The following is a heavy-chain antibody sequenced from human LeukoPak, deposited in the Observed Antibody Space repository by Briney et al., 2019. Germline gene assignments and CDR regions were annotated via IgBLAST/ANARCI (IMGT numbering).Heavy chain of an antibody. J-gene: IGHJ4*02. CDR3: ARERQGSSWYSHYFDY. Sequence: GGSLRLSCAASGFTFSSYAMSWVRQAPGKGLEWVSSIGGSGGSTYYADSVKGRFTISRDNSKNTLYLQMNSLRAEDTAVYYCARERQGSSWYSHYFDYWGQGTLVTVSS. D-gene: IGHD6-13*01. V-gene: IGHV3-23*01. CDR1: GFTFSSYA. CDR2: IGGSGGST.